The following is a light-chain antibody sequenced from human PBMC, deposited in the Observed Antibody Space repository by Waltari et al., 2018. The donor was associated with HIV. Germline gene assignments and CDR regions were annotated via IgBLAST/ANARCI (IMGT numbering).Light chain of an antibody. CDR3: AAWDVSLSGLWV. Sequence: QSVMTQPPSASATPGQTVTISCSGSSSHIGTNTLNWSQQLPGTAPKLLIYHNHQRPSGVPDRFSGSKSGTSASLAISGLQSEDEAAYYCAAWDVSLSGLWVFGGGTKLTVL. V-gene: IGLV1-44*01. J-gene: IGLJ3*02. CDR1: SSHIGTNT. CDR2: HNH.